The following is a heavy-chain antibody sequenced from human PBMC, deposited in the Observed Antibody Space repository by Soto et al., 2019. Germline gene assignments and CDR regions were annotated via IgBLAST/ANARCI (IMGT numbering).Heavy chain of an antibody. D-gene: IGHD2-15*01. CDR1: GYTFTSYD. Sequence: ASVKVSCKASGYTFTSYDINWVRQATGQGLEWMGWMNPNSGNTGYAQKFPGRVTMTRNTSISTAYMELSSLRSEDTAVYYCARGRLGRSKPHNDHWGQGTLVTVSS. CDR2: MNPNSGNT. CDR3: ARGRLGRSKPHNDH. J-gene: IGHJ4*02. V-gene: IGHV1-8*01.